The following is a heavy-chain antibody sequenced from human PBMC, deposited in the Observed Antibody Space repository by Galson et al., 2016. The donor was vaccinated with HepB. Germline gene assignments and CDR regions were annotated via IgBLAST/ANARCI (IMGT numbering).Heavy chain of an antibody. CDR2: LNGGADDS. J-gene: IGHJ4*02. CDR3: ARYYYDSGGLRRAFDI. V-gene: IGHV3-23*01. Sequence: SLRLSCAASGFTLNIYAMTWVRQAPGKGLEWVSSLNGGADDSYYSDSVKGRFTISRDNSKSTLYLQMNSLRAEDTALHYCARYYYDSGGLRRAFDIWGQGTLVTVTS. CDR1: GFTLNIYA. D-gene: IGHD3-10*01.